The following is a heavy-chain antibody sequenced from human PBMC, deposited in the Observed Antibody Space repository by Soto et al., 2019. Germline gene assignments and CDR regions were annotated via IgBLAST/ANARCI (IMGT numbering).Heavy chain of an antibody. Sequence: SETLSLTCTVSGGSINNYYWSWIRQSPGDGLEWIGSIYYGGTSTYNPSLNSRVTMSLDTSKNHFSLKLSSVTAADTAVYYCARHSSELRKTFDYWGQGTLVTVSS. V-gene: IGHV4-59*08. J-gene: IGHJ4*01. CDR3: ARHSSELRKTFDY. CDR1: GGSINNYY. D-gene: IGHD1-7*01. CDR2: IYYGGTS.